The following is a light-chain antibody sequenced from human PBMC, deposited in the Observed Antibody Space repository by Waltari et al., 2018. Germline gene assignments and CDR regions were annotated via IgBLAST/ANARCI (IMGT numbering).Light chain of an antibody. J-gene: IGKJ1*01. CDR3: QKYGTRPAT. CDR2: DAS. CDR1: QSVGRT. V-gene: IGKV3-20*01. Sequence: EIVLTHSPASFSLSPGGRATLACRASQSVGRTLAWYQQRPGQAPRLLIYDASSRATGIPDRFSGSGSGTDFSLTISRLEPEDFAVYYCQKYGTRPATFGQGTKVEVK.